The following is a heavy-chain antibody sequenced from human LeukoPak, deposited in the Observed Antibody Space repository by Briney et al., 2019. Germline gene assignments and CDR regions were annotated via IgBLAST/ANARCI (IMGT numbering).Heavy chain of an antibody. CDR3: ARETATGVTSSWYYDY. V-gene: IGHV3-64*01. Sequence: PGGSLRLSCAASGFTFSMSAIHWVRQAPGKGLEYVSAISSDGGSTFYANSVRGRFTISRDNSMNTVLLQMGSLTAEDMAVYYCARETATGVTSSWYYDYWGQGTLVAVSS. CDR1: GFTFSMSA. J-gene: IGHJ4*02. CDR2: ISSDGGST. D-gene: IGHD6-13*01.